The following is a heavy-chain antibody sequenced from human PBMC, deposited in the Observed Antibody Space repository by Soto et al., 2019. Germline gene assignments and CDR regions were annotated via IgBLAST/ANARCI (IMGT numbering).Heavy chain of an antibody. CDR2: IYYSGST. J-gene: IGHJ4*02. Sequence: QVQLQESGPGLVKPSETLSLTCTVSGGSISSYYWSWIRQPPGKGLEWIGYIYYSGSTNYNPSLKSRVTISVDTSKNQFSLKLSSVTAADTAVYYCARVLVFGVVYYFDYWGQGTLVTVSS. CDR1: GGSISSYY. D-gene: IGHD3-3*01. V-gene: IGHV4-59*01. CDR3: ARVLVFGVVYYFDY.